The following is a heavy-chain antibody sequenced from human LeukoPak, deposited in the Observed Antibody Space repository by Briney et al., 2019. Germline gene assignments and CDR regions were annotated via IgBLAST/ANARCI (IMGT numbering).Heavy chain of an antibody. J-gene: IGHJ4*02. CDR1: GGSISSSDYL. Sequence: SETLSLTCTVFGGSISSSDYLWAWIRHPPGKGLELIGNIRYPGSTYYNPSLQSRVTISVDTSKNQFSLKLSSVTAADTAVYYCLRSHGAHWGQGTLVTVSS. CDR3: LRSHGAH. D-gene: IGHD3-10*01. CDR2: IRYPGST. V-gene: IGHV4-39*01.